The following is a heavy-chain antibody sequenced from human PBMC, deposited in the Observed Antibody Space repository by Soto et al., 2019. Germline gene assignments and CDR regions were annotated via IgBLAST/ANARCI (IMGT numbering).Heavy chain of an antibody. V-gene: IGHV1-46*01. CDR1: GDTFTSYY. Sequence: GASVKVSCKAPGDTFTSYYLNWVRQAPGQGLEWMGVINPNGGSTKYAQKFQGRITMTRDTSRSTVYMELSSLRSEDTAVYYCARSSGWYFGIIIEGSNWFDPWGHRTLVTVSS. J-gene: IGHJ5*02. D-gene: IGHD2-15*01. CDR3: ARSSGWYFGIIIEGSNWFDP. CDR2: INPNGGST.